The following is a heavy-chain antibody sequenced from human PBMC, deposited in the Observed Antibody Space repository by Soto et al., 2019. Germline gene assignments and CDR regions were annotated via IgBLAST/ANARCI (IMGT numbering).Heavy chain of an antibody. D-gene: IGHD3-10*01. CDR3: ATSLWFGTQVEL. CDR1: GGYFNDNY. V-gene: IGHV4-34*01. J-gene: IGHJ5*02. Sequence: QVQLQQWGAGLLKPSETLSLSCAVYGGYFNDNYYTWFRQPPGKELEWIGEISRSGTTKYIPSLKSRASISFDTSKTQVSLKVTSVTAADSAVYYCATSLWFGTQVELWGQGALVTVSS. CDR2: ISRSGTT.